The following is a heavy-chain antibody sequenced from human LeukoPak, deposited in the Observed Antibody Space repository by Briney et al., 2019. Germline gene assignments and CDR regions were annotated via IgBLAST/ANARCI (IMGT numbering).Heavy chain of an antibody. D-gene: IGHD4-17*01. CDR1: GGSISSGDYY. CDR3: AREVPTVTTMYEAYGMDV. Sequence: SETLSLTCTVSGGSISSGDYYWSWIRQPPGKGLEWIGYIYYSGSTYYNPSLKSRVTISVGTSKNQFSLKLSSVTAADTAVYYCAREVPTVTTMYEAYGMDVWGQGTTVTVSS. J-gene: IGHJ6*02. CDR2: IYYSGST. V-gene: IGHV4-30-4*01.